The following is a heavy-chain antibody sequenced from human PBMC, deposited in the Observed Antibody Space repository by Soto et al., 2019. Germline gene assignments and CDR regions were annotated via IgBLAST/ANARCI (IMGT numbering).Heavy chain of an antibody. J-gene: IGHJ4*02. CDR3: ARGRWLRSAFDY. CDR2: IYYSGST. V-gene: IGHV4-39*06. Sequence: SETLSLTCTVSGGSISSSSYYWGWIRQPPGKGLEWIGSIYYSGSTNYNPSLKSRVSTSVDTSKNQFTLKLSSVTAADTAVYYCARGRWLRSAFDYWGPGTLVTVSS. D-gene: IGHD5-12*01. CDR1: GGSISSSSYY.